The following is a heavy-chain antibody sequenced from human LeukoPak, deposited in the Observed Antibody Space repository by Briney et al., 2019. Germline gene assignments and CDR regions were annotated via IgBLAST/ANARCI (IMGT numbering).Heavy chain of an antibody. D-gene: IGHD4-17*01. CDR3: ARHADYGDYERDWFDP. V-gene: IGHV5-10-1*01. J-gene: IGHJ5*02. CDR2: IDPSDSYT. Sequence: GESLRISCKGSGYSFTSYWISWERQLPGKGLEWMGRIDPSDSYTNYSPSFQGHVTISADKSISTAYLQWSSLKASDTAMYYCARHADYGDYERDWFDPWGQGTLVTVSS. CDR1: GYSFTSYW.